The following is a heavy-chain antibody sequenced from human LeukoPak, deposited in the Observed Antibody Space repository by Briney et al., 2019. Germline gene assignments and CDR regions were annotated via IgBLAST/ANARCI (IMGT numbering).Heavy chain of an antibody. Sequence: GGSLRLSCAASGFTFSSYAMSWVRQAPGKGLEWVSAISGSGGSTYYADSVKGRFTISRDNSKNTLYLQMNSLRAEDTAAYYCAKAGYSSSWYELNYWGQGTLVTVSS. CDR3: AKAGYSSSWYELNY. V-gene: IGHV3-23*01. J-gene: IGHJ4*02. CDR1: GFTFSSYA. CDR2: ISGSGGST. D-gene: IGHD6-13*01.